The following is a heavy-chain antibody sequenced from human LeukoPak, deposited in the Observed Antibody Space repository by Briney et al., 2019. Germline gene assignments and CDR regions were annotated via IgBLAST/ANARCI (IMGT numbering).Heavy chain of an antibody. D-gene: IGHD1-1*01. CDR2: ISYDGSNK. CDR1: GFTFSSYG. V-gene: IGHV3-30*18. J-gene: IGHJ3*02. Sequence: GGSLRLSCAASGFTFSSYGMHWVRQAPGKGLEWVAVISYDGSNKYYADSVKGRFTIPRDNSKNTLYLQMNSLRAEDTAVYYCAKEVQVERRKDGFDIWGQGTMVTVSS. CDR3: AKEVQVERRKDGFDI.